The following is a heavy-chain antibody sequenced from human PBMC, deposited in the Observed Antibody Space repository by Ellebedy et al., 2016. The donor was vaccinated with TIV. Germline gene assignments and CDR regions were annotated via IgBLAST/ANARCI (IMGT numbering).Heavy chain of an antibody. CDR1: GGTFSSYA. V-gene: IGHV1-69*13. CDR3: ASLVLNGGTYYYYYMDV. D-gene: IGHD2/OR15-2a*01. J-gene: IGHJ6*03. CDR2: IIPIFGTA. Sequence: SVKVSCXASGGTFSSYAISWVRQAPGQGLEWMGGIIPIFGTANYAQKFQGRVTITADESTSTAYMELSSLRSEDTAVYYCASLVLNGGTYYYYYMDVWGKGTTVTVSS.